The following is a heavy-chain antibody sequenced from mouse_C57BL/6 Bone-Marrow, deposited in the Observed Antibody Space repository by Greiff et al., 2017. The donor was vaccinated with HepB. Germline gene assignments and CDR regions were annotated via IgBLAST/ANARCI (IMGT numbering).Heavy chain of an antibody. V-gene: IGHV1-22*01. CDR1: GYTFTDYN. Sequence: EVQRVESGPELVKPGASVKMSCKASGYTFTDYNMHWVKQSHGKSLEWIGYINPNNGGTSYNQKFKGKATLTVNKSSSTAYMELRSLTSEDSAVYYCARGTTDYYAMDYWGQGTSVTVSS. CDR2: INPNNGGT. D-gene: IGHD1-1*01. J-gene: IGHJ4*01. CDR3: ARGTTDYYAMDY.